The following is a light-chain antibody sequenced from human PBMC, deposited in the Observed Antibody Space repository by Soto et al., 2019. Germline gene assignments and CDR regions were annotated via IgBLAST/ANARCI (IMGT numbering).Light chain of an antibody. CDR1: SSDVGAYNY. CDR2: DVS. V-gene: IGLV2-14*01. J-gene: IGLJ1*01. CDR3: SSYTSSTTQV. Sequence: QSALTQPASVSGSPGQSITISCTGTSSDVGAYNYVSWYLQHPGKAPKLMIYDVSYRPSGVSNRFSGSKSGNTASLIISGLQAEDEADYYCSSYTSSTTQVFGTGTKVTVL.